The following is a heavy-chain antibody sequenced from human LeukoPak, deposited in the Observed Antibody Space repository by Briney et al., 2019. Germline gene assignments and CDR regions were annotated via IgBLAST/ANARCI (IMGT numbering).Heavy chain of an antibody. J-gene: IGHJ4*02. CDR2: ISYDGSNK. Sequence: GGSLRLSCAASGFTFSSYAMRWVRQAPGKGLEWVAVISYDGSNKYYADSVKGRFTISRDNSKNTLYLQMNSLRAEDTAVYYCARDSQPYYDYVWGSYRPLPYYFDYWGQGTLVTVSS. CDR1: GFTFSSYA. CDR3: ARDSQPYYDYVWGSYRPLPYYFDY. D-gene: IGHD3-16*02. V-gene: IGHV3-30-3*01.